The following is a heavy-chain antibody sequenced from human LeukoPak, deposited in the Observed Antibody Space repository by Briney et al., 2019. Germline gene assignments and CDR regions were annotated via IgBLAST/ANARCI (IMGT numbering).Heavy chain of an antibody. V-gene: IGHV3-74*01. Sequence: GGSLRLSCAASGFPFSDYVMHWVRQAPGKGLVWVSRINSDGSSTSYADSVKGRFTISRDNAKNTLYLQMNSLRAEDTAVYYCARGRLGGAPYARSRYWFDPWGQGTLVTVSS. D-gene: IGHD1-26*01. CDR1: GFPFSDYV. CDR3: ARGRLGGAPYARSRYWFDP. J-gene: IGHJ5*02. CDR2: INSDGSST.